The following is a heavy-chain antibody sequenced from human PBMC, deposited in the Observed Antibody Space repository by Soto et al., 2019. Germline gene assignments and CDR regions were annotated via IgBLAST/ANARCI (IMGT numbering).Heavy chain of an antibody. CDR3: ASRGRLGLHD. CDR1: GGSISSSSYY. Sequence: QLQLQESGPGLVKPSETLSLTCTVSGGSISSSSYYWGWIRQPPGKGLEWIGSIYYSGSTYYNPSLKSRVTISVDTSQNQFSLKLSSVSAADTAVEYCASRGRLGLHDWGQGTLITASS. D-gene: IGHD6-19*01. CDR2: IYYSGST. J-gene: IGHJ4*02. V-gene: IGHV4-39*01.